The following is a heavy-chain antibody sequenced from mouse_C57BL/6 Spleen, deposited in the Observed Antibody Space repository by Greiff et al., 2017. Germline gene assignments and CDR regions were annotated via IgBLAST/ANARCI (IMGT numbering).Heavy chain of an antibody. V-gene: IGHV5-16*01. CDR1: GFTFSDYY. CDR2: INYDGSST. CDR3: ARDGYDGYFDY. D-gene: IGHD2-3*01. J-gene: IGHJ2*01. Sequence: DVKLVESEGGLVQPGSSMKLSCTASGFTFSDYYMAWVRQVPEKGLEWVANINYDGSSTYYLDSLKSRFIISRDNAKNILYLQMSSLKSEDTATYYCARDGYDGYFDYWGQGTTLTVSS.